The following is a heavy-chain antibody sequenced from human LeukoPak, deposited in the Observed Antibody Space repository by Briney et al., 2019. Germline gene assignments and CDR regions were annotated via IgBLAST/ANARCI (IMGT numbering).Heavy chain of an antibody. CDR1: GFTFSSYG. Sequence: GALRLSCAASGFTFSSYGMSWVRQAPGKGLEWVSAISGSGGSTYYADSVKGRFTISRDNSKNTLYLQMNSLRAEDTAVYYCAKDGYCSGGSCYGLNFDYWGQGTLVTVSS. D-gene: IGHD2-15*01. CDR3: AKDGYCSGGSCYGLNFDY. J-gene: IGHJ4*02. V-gene: IGHV3-23*01. CDR2: ISGSGGST.